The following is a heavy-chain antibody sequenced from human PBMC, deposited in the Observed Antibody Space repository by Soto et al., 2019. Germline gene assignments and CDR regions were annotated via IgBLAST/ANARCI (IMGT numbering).Heavy chain of an antibody. V-gene: IGHV1-18*01. CDR3: ARDFPHCSSTSCYSFN. D-gene: IGHD2-2*01. CDR1: GYTFTSYG. J-gene: IGHJ4*02. Sequence: ASVKVSCKASGYTFTSYGISWVRKAPGQGLEWMGWISAYNGNTNYAQKFQGRVTMTTDTSTSTAYMELRSLRSDDTAVYYCARDFPHCSSTSCYSFNWGQGTLVTVSS. CDR2: ISAYNGNT.